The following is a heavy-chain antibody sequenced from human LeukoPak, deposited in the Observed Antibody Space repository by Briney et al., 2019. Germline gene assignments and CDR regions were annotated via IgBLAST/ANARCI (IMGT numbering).Heavy chain of an antibody. CDR3: ARDSSVVTFDY. V-gene: IGHV1-46*01. CDR2: INPSGGST. Sequence: ASVKVSCKVSGYTFTSYYMHWVRQAPGQGLEWMGIINPSGGSTSYAQKFQGRVTMTRDTSTSTVYMELSSLRSEDTAVYYCARDSSVVTFDYWGQGTLVTVSS. D-gene: IGHD4-23*01. J-gene: IGHJ4*02. CDR1: GYTFTSYY.